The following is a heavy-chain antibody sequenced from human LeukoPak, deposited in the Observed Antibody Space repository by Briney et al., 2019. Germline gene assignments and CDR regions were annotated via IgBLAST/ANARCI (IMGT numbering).Heavy chain of an antibody. V-gene: IGHV3-11*01. CDR2: ISSSGSTI. CDR1: GFTFSDYY. CDR3: ARDIVVVPAAGSYYYYYGMDV. J-gene: IGHJ6*02. D-gene: IGHD2-2*01. Sequence: GGSLRLSCAASGFTFSDYYMSWIRQAPGKGLEWVSYISSSGSTIYYADSVKGRFTISRDNAKNSLYLQMNSLRAEDTAVYYCARDIVVVPAAGSYYYYYGMDVWGQGTTVTVSS.